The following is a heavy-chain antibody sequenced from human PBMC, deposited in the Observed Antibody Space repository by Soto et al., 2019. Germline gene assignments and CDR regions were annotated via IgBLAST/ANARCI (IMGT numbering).Heavy chain of an antibody. CDR1: GFTFSSYG. CDR2: ISYDGSNK. D-gene: IGHD2-21*02. J-gene: IGHJ2*01. Sequence: QVQLVESGGGVVQPGRSLRLSCAASGFTFSSYGMHWVRQAPGKGLEWVAVISYDGSNKYYADSVKGRFTISRDNSKNTLYLQMNSLRAEDTAVYYCAIDSTVVVTAIASWYFDLWGRGTLVTVSS. V-gene: IGHV3-30*03. CDR3: AIDSTVVVTAIASWYFDL.